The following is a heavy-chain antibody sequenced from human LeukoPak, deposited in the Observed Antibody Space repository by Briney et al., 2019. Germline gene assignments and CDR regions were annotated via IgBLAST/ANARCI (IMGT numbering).Heavy chain of an antibody. CDR1: GYTFTSYA. D-gene: IGHD6-13*01. J-gene: IGHJ5*02. Sequence: ASVKVSCKASGYTFTSYAIHWVRQAPGQRLEWMGWVNTGNGNTKYSPMFQGRVTLISDTSASTAYVVLTSLRSEDTAIYFCAKAGYSSPRGWFDPWGQGTLVTVSS. V-gene: IGHV1-3*04. CDR2: VNTGNGNT. CDR3: AKAGYSSPRGWFDP.